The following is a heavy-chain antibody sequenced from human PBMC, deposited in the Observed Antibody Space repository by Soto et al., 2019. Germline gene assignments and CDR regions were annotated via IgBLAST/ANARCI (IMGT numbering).Heavy chain of an antibody. CDR2: INHSGST. CDR1: GGSFSGYY. J-gene: IGHJ4*02. CDR3: ARLRTYGGYYFDY. V-gene: IGHV4-34*01. Sequence: SETLSLTCAVYGGSFSGYYWSWIRQPPGKGLEWIGEINHSGSTNYNPSLKSRVTISVDTSKNQFSLKLSSVTAADTAVYYCARLRTYGGYYFDYWGQGTLVTVSS. D-gene: IGHD5-12*01.